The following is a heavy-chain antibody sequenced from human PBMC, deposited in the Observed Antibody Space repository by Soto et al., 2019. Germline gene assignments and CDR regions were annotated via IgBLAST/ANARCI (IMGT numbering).Heavy chain of an antibody. CDR3: AKDHWSSGCYYYYYYMDV. V-gene: IGHV3-23*01. Sequence: GGSLRLSCAASGFTFSSYAMSWVRQAPGKGLEWVSAISGSGGSTYYADSVKGRFTISRDNSKNTLYLQMNSLRAEDTAVYYCAKDHWSSGCYYYYYYMDVWGKGTTVTVAS. J-gene: IGHJ6*03. CDR2: ISGSGGST. D-gene: IGHD6-19*01. CDR1: GFTFSSYA.